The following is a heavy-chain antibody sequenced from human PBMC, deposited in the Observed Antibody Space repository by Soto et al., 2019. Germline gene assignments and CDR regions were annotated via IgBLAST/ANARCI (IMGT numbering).Heavy chain of an antibody. D-gene: IGHD2-21*01. V-gene: IGHV3-7*01. CDR2: IKDDGGTE. CDR1: GFTFSGSW. CDR3: AGDYRTTWFDH. Sequence: EVQLVESGGGLVQPGGSLRLSCAASGFTFSGSWMNWVRQVPGKGLEWVSNIKDDGGTEYYADSVRGRFTISRDNXXXXXXXXXXXXXXXXXXXXYCAGDYRTTWFDHWGQGALVTVSS. J-gene: IGHJ5*02.